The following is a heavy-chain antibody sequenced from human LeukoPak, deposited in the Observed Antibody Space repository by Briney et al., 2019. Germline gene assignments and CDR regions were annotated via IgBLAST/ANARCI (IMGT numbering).Heavy chain of an antibody. CDR1: GFTFSSYS. D-gene: IGHD3-9*01. CDR3: ARTKYNILTGNNNYGMDV. J-gene: IGHJ6*04. CDR2: ISSSSSYI. V-gene: IGHV3-21*01. Sequence: GGSLRLSCAASGFTFSSYSMNWVRQAPGKGLEWVTSISSSSSYIYYADAVKGRFTISRDNAKNSLYLQMNSMRAEDTAVYYCARTKYNILTGNNNYGMDVWGKGTTVTASS.